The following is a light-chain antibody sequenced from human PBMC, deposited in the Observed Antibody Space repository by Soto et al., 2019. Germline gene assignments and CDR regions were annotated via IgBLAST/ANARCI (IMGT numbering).Light chain of an antibody. CDR3: QQYYSTPYT. V-gene: IGKV4-1*01. Sequence: DIVMTQSPDSLAVSLGERATINCKSSQSVLFSSNNKNYLAWYQQKPGQPPNLLISLASTRDSGVPDRFSGSGSGTEFTLTISSLQAEDVAVYYCQQYYSTPYTFGQGTKLEI. J-gene: IGKJ2*01. CDR1: QSVLFSSNNKNY. CDR2: LAS.